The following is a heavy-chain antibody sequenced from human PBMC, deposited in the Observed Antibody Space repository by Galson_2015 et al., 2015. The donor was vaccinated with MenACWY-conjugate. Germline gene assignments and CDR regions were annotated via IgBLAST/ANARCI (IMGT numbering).Heavy chain of an antibody. CDR2: TIPMYGTA. V-gene: IGHV1-69*13. Sequence: SVKVSCKASGASVNSHAVSWVRQAPGQGLEWMGGTIPMYGTANYAQRFQGRVTIIADGSTNTAYMELSSLRSEDTAVYYCVREYRGGSFDYWGQGTLVTVSS. J-gene: IGHJ4*02. CDR1: GASVNSHA. D-gene: IGHD1-26*01. CDR3: VREYRGGSFDY.